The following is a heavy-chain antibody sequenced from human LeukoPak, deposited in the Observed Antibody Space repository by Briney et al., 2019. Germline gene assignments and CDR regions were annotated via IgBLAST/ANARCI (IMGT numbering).Heavy chain of an antibody. CDR2: IYTDGNT. CDR1: GFTVSSNY. D-gene: IGHD3-16*01. V-gene: IGHV3-66*01. Sequence: GGSLRLSCAASGFTVSSNYMTWVRQAPGKGLEWVSVIYTDGNTYYADSVKGRFTISRDNSKNTLYLQMNSLRVEDTAVYYCATHSGGYWGRGTLVTVSS. J-gene: IGHJ4*02. CDR3: ATHSGGY.